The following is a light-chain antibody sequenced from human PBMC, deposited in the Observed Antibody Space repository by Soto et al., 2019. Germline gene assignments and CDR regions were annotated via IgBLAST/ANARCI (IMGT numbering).Light chain of an antibody. V-gene: IGLV2-14*01. Sequence: QSALTQPASVSGSPGQSMTISCTGTSSDVGTYNYVSWYQHRPGKATKLMIYDVSYRPSGVSNRFSGSKSANTASLTISGLQAEDEADYYCSSYTTSNTQVFGGGTKLTVL. CDR1: SSDVGTYNY. CDR3: SSYTTSNTQV. J-gene: IGLJ3*02. CDR2: DVS.